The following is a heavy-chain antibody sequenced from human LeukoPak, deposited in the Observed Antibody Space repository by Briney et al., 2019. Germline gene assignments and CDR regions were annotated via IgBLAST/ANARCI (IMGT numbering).Heavy chain of an antibody. CDR2: VHYSGST. CDR1: DGSIRSYY. J-gene: IGHJ3*01. CDR3: ARDRSERYAFDV. Sequence: PSETLSLTCTVSDGSIRSYYWSWSRQPPGKRLEWIGYVHYSGSTNYNPSLKSRVTTSIDTSKNQFSLKLSSVTAADAAVYYCARDRSERYAFDVWGQGTMVTVSS. D-gene: IGHD1-1*01. V-gene: IGHV4-59*01.